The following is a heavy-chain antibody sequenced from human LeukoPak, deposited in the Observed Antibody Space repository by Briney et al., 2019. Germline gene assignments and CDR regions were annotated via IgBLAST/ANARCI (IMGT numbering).Heavy chain of an antibody. CDR1: GGSISSSSYY. V-gene: IGHV4-39*07. CDR2: IYYSGST. D-gene: IGHD3-10*01. CDR3: ARAKGQFGHDAFDI. J-gene: IGHJ3*02. Sequence: SETLSLTCTVSGGSISSSSYYWGWIRQPPGKGLEWIGSIYYSGSTYYNPSLKSRVTISVDTSKNQFSLKLSSVTAADTAVYFCARAKGQFGHDAFDIWGQGTMVTVSS.